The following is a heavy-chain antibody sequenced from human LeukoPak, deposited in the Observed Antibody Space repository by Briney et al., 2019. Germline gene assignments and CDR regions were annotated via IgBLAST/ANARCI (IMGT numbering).Heavy chain of an antibody. J-gene: IGHJ5*02. V-gene: IGHV4-34*01. CDR3: ARVAGWQLGT. D-gene: IGHD6-13*01. CDR1: GGSFSGYY. Sequence: PSETLSLTCAVYGGSFSGYYWSWIRQPPGKGLERIGEINHSGSTNYNPSLKSRVTISVDTSKNQFSLKLSSVTAADTAVYYCARVAGWQLGTWGQGTLVTVSS. CDR2: INHSGST.